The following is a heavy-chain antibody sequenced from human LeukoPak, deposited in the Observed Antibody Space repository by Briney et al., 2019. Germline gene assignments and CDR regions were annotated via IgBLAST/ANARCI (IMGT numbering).Heavy chain of an antibody. J-gene: IGHJ4*02. CDR1: GFTVSSNY. CDR3: ARAPGYRKPFDF. D-gene: IGHD3-9*01. V-gene: IGHV3-53*04. CDR2: TDSGGST. Sequence: GGSLRLSCAASGFTVSSNYMSWVRQAPGKGLEWVSVTDSGGSTNYADSVKSRFTISRHNSKNTLLLQMNSLRAEDTAVYYCARAPGYRKPFDFWGQGTLVTVSS.